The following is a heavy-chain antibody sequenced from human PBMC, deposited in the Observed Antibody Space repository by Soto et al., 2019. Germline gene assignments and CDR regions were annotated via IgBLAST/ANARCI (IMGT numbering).Heavy chain of an antibody. CDR1: GGSISSYY. V-gene: IGHV4-59*01. Sequence: LSLTFTVSGGSISSYYWSWIRQPPGKGLEWIGYIYYSGSTNYNPSLKSRVTISVDTSKNQFSLKLSSVTAADTAVYYCARDLSEEGFDPWGQGTLVTVSS. J-gene: IGHJ5*02. CDR2: IYYSGST. CDR3: ARDLSEEGFDP.